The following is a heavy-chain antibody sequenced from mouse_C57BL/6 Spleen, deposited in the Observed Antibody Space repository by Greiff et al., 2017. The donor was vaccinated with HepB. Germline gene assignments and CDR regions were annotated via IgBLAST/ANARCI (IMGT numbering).Heavy chain of an antibody. J-gene: IGHJ2*01. Sequence: VQLQQSGPELVKPGASVKISCKASGYTFTDYYMNWVKQSHGKSLEWIGDINPNNGGTSYNQKFKGKATLTVDKSSSTAYMELRSLTSEDSAVYYCARGSNYRGYFDYWGQGTTLTVSS. V-gene: IGHV1-26*01. CDR2: INPNNGGT. CDR3: ARGSNYRGYFDY. D-gene: IGHD2-5*01. CDR1: GYTFTDYY.